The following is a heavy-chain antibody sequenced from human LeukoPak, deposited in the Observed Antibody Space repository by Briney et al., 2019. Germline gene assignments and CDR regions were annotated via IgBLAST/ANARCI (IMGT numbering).Heavy chain of an antibody. V-gene: IGHV3-11*01. CDR1: GGSFSGYY. CDR2: ISSSGSTI. J-gene: IGHJ4*02. Sequence: LSLTCAVYGGSFSGYYWSWIRQAPGKGLEWVSYISSSGSTIYYADSVKGRFTISRDNAKNSLYLQMNSLRAEDTAVYYCARDNHGDYVGYFDYWGQGTLVTVSS. CDR3: ARDNHGDYVGYFDY. D-gene: IGHD4-17*01.